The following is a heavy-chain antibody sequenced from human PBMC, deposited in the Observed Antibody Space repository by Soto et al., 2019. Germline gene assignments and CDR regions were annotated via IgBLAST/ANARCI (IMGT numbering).Heavy chain of an antibody. D-gene: IGHD3-22*01. Sequence: GGSLRLSCAASAFTFKDHWMHWVRQVPGKGPVWVSRINGDGSFTSYVDAVKGRFTISRDNAKNTLSLQMNSLRAEDTAVYYCAREIFDDYDSSGFDHRGQPTLVIVSS. CDR1: AFTFKDHW. CDR3: AREIFDDYDSSGFDH. J-gene: IGHJ4*02. CDR2: INGDGSFT. V-gene: IGHV3-74*01.